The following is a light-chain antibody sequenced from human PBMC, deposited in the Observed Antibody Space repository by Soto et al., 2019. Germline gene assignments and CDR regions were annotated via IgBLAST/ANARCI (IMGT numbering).Light chain of an antibody. CDR3: CSYAGSYTLT. CDR1: SSDVGGYNY. Sequence: QSVLTQPASVSGSPGQSITISCTGTSSDVGGYNYVSWYQQHPGKAPKLMIYEVSNRPSGVSNRFSGSKSGNTASLTISGLQAEDEADYYCCSYAGSYTLTFGGGTQLTVL. V-gene: IGLV2-14*01. J-gene: IGLJ2*01. CDR2: EVS.